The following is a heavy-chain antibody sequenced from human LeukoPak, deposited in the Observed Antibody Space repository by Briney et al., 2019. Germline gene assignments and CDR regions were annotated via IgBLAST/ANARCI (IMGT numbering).Heavy chain of an antibody. V-gene: IGHV3-7*01. CDR2: IKKDGSEK. Sequence: GGSLRLSCAASEFTFHSYWMNWVRQAPGKGLEWVANIKKDGSEKYYVDSVKGRFTISRDNSKNTLYLQMKSLRAEDTAVYYCAKGGGYEAQYYYYYLDVWGKGTTVTISS. D-gene: IGHD5-12*01. J-gene: IGHJ6*03. CDR1: EFTFHSYW. CDR3: AKGGGYEAQYYYYYLDV.